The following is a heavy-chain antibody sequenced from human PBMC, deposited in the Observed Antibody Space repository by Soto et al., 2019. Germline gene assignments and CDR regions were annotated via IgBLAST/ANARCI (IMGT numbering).Heavy chain of an antibody. V-gene: IGHV3-11*06. J-gene: IGHJ3*02. Sequence: WGSLRLSCAASGFTFIDYYIIFIRHSPFKGLEWVSFIGSRTSDIYYADSVKGRFTISRDNAKNSLYLDLTRLRAEDTAVYFCVRDYYDTSGYPNTFDMWGQGTMVTVS. D-gene: IGHD3-22*01. CDR1: GFTFIDYY. CDR3: VRDYYDTSGYPNTFDM. CDR2: IGSRTSDI.